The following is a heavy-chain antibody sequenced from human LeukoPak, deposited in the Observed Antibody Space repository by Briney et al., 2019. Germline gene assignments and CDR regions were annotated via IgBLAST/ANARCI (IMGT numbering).Heavy chain of an antibody. CDR1: GYTFTSFY. Sequence: ASVKVSCKASGYTFTSFYMHWVRQAPGQGLEWMGIINPSGGSTTYAQKFQGRVTMTRDTSTSTVYMELSSLRSEDTAVYYCAACAGDCYGYYFDYWGQGTLVTVSS. V-gene: IGHV1-46*01. D-gene: IGHD2-21*02. J-gene: IGHJ4*02. CDR3: AACAGDCYGYYFDY. CDR2: INPSGGST.